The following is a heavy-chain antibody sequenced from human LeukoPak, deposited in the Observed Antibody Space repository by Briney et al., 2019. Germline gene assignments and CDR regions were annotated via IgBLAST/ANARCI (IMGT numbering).Heavy chain of an antibody. J-gene: IGHJ4*02. D-gene: IGHD3-3*01. CDR3: ARDVSNFWSGNGGPNYFDY. V-gene: IGHV3-7*05. CDR2: IKQDGSEK. CDR1: GFTFSSYW. Sequence: GGSLRLSCGASGFTFSSYWMSWVRQAPGKGLEWVANIKQDGSEKNYVDSVKGRFTISRDNAENSLYLQMNSLRAEDTAVYYCARDVSNFWSGNGGPNYFDYWGQGTLVTVSS.